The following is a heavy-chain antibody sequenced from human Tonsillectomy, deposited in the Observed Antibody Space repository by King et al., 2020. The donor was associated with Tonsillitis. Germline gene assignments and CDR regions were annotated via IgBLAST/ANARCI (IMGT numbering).Heavy chain of an antibody. Sequence: EVQLVESGGGLVQPGRSLRLSCAASGFSFDDYAMHWVRQAPGKGLEWVSGISWNSGSIGYADSVKGRFTISRDNAKNSLYLKMNSLRAEDTALYYCAKDTLQWLDPGTNWFDTWGQGTLVTVSS. V-gene: IGHV3-9*01. CDR3: AKDTLQWLDPGTNWFDT. D-gene: IGHD6-19*01. CDR1: GFSFDDYA. CDR2: ISWNSGSI. J-gene: IGHJ5*02.